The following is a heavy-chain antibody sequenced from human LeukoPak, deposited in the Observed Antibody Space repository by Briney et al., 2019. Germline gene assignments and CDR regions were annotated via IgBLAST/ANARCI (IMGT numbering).Heavy chain of an antibody. Sequence: GGTLRLSCAASGFTFSNAGMNWVRQAPGRGLEWVGRIKSIPDGGSIDYAAPVKGRFTISRDDLKNMAYLQMSSLKTEDTALYYCTTGRAFDIWGQGTKVTVSS. CDR2: IKSIPDGGSI. V-gene: IGHV3-15*01. CDR1: GFTFSNAG. J-gene: IGHJ3*02. CDR3: TTGRAFDI.